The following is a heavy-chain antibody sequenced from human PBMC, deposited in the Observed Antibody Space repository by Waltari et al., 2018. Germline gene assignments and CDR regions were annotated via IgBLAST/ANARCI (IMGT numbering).Heavy chain of an antibody. J-gene: IGHJ2*01. V-gene: IGHV4-34*01. CDR1: GGSFSGYY. CDR3: ARGGVADWYFDL. CDR2: INHSGST. Sequence: QVQLQQWGAGLLKPSETLSLTCAVYGGSFSGYYWSWIRQPPGKGLEWIGEINHSGSTNYNPSLKSRVTISVDTSKNQFSLKLSSVTAADTAVYYCARGGVADWYFDLWGRGTLVTVSS. D-gene: IGHD6-13*01.